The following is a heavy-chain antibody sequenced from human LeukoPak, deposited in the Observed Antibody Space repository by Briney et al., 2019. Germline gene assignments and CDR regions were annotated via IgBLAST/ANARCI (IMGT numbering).Heavy chain of an antibody. J-gene: IGHJ5*02. CDR1: GYTFTSYG. Sequence: GASVRVSCKASGYTFTSYGISWVRQAPGQGLEWMGWISAYNGNTNYAQKLQGRVTMTTDTSTSTAYMELRSLRSDDTAVCYCARDLGYCSSTSCYRNWFDPWGQGTLVTVSS. CDR3: ARDLGYCSSTSCYRNWFDP. CDR2: ISAYNGNT. D-gene: IGHD2-2*01. V-gene: IGHV1-18*01.